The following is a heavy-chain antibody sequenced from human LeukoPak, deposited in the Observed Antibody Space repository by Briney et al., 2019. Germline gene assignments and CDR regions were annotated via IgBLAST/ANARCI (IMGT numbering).Heavy chain of an antibody. CDR2: IIPIFGTA. Sequence: ASVKVSCKASGGTFSSYAISWVRQAPGQGLEWMGGIIPIFGTANYAQKFQGRVTITADESTSTAYMELSSLRSEDTAVYYCARDLYGGNSRYAAWGQGTLVTSPQ. CDR3: ARDLYGGNSRYAA. D-gene: IGHD4-23*01. CDR1: GGTFSSYA. V-gene: IGHV1-69*13. J-gene: IGHJ5*02.